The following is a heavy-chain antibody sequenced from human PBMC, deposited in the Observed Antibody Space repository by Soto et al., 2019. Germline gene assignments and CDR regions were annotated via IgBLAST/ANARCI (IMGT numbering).Heavy chain of an antibody. J-gene: IGHJ4*02. CDR3: ARVGPGILTGYYGY. D-gene: IGHD3-9*01. Sequence: ASVKVSCKASGYTFTNYGITWVRQAPGQGLEWMGWINAGNGNTQYSQKFQGRVTITRDTSASTAYMELSSLRSEDTAVYYCARVGPGILTGYYGYWGQGTLVTVSS. CDR1: GYTFTNYG. CDR2: INAGNGNT. V-gene: IGHV1-3*01.